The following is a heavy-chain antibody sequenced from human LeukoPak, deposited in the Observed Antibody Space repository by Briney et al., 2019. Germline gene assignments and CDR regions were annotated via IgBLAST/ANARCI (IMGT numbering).Heavy chain of an antibody. Sequence: SETLSLTCTVSGGSISSGDYYWSWIRQPPGKGLEWIGYIHYSGSTYYNPSLKSRVTISVDTSKNQFSLKLSSVTAADTAVYYCARAPEDIVPIGYFDYWGQGTLVTVSS. CDR2: IHYSGST. CDR1: GGSISSGDYY. J-gene: IGHJ4*02. V-gene: IGHV4-30-4*01. D-gene: IGHD2-8*01. CDR3: ARAPEDIVPIGYFDY.